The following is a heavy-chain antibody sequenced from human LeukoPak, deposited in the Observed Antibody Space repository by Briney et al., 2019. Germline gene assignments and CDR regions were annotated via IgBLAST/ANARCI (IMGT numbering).Heavy chain of an antibody. CDR3: ARVDRYCSGGSCED. CDR1: GYTFTSYD. CDR2: MNPNSGNT. Sequence: ASVKVSCKASGYTFTSYDINWVRQATGQGLEWMGWMNPNSGNTGYAQKFQGRVTMTRNTSISTAYMELSSLRSEDTAVYHCARVDRYCSGGSCEDWGQGTLVTVSS. D-gene: IGHD2-15*01. V-gene: IGHV1-8*01. J-gene: IGHJ4*02.